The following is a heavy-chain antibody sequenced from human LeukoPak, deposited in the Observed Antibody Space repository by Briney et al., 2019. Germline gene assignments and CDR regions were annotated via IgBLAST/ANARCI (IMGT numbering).Heavy chain of an antibody. CDR2: ISGSGGST. D-gene: IGHD2-2*01. CDR3: AKDLGCSSTSCSFDY. J-gene: IGHJ4*02. V-gene: IGHV3-23*01. CDR1: GFTFSSYA. Sequence: GGSLRLSCAASGFTFSSYAMSWARQAPGKGLEWVSAISGSGGSTYYADSVKGRFTISRDNSKNTLYLQMNSLRAEDTAVYYCAKDLGCSSTSCSFDYWGQGTLVTVSS.